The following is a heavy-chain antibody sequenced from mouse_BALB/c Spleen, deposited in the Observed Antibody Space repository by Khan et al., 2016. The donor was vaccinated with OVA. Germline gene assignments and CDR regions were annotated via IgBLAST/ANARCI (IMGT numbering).Heavy chain of an antibody. CDR2: IYPGDGDT. Sequence: QVQLKESGAELVRPGSSVKISCKASGYAFSNYWMNWVKQRPGQGLEWIGQIYPGDGDTSFNGKFRGKATLTADKSSSTAYMQLSSLTAEDSAVYFCARSGYDDFAYWGQRTLVTVSA. J-gene: IGHJ3*01. D-gene: IGHD2-14*01. CDR1: GYAFSNYW. V-gene: IGHV1-80*01. CDR3: ARSGYDDFAY.